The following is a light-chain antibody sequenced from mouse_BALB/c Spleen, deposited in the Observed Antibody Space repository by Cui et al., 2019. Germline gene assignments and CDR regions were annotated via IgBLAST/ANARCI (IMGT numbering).Light chain of an antibody. J-gene: IGKJ2*01. Sequence: DIVMSQSPSSLAVSVGETVTMRCKSSQSLLYSSNQQNYLAWYQQKPGQSPKLLIYWASTRESGVPDRFTGRGSGTDFTLTISSVKAEDLAVYYCQQYYSYPPTFGGGTKLEIK. CDR2: WAS. CDR3: QQYYSYPPT. CDR1: QSLLYSSNQQNY. V-gene: IGKV8-30*01.